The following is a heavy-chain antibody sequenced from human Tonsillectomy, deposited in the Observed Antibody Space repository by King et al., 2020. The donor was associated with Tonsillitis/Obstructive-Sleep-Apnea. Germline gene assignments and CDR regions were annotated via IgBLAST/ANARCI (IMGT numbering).Heavy chain of an antibody. CDR1: GFTFSHAW. CDR3: TARGGRY. J-gene: IGHJ4*02. CDR2: IKSNGDGGTI. Sequence: VQLVESGGGLVKPGGALRLSCAASGFTFSHAWMSWVSQASGKGQDWVGRIKSNGDGGTIDYTAPVKDRLTISRDNSKNMLYLLMNSLKTEDTAVYYCTARGGRYWGQGTLVTVSS. V-gene: IGHV3-15*01. D-gene: IGHD3-10*01.